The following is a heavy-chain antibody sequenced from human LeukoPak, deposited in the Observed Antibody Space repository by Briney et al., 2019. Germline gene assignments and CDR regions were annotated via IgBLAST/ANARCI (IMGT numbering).Heavy chain of an antibody. Sequence: SVKVSCKASGGTFSSYAISWVRQAPGQGLEWMGGIIPIFGTANYAQKFQGRVTITADQSTSTAYMELSSLRSEDTAVYYCARVREGYDSSGHFDYWGQGTLVTVSS. J-gene: IGHJ4*02. CDR2: IIPIFGTA. CDR1: GGTFSSYA. V-gene: IGHV1-69*13. CDR3: ARVREGYDSSGHFDY. D-gene: IGHD3-22*01.